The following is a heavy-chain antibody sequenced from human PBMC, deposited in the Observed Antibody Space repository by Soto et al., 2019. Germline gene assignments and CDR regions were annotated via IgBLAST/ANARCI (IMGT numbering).Heavy chain of an antibody. Sequence: QVQLQESGPGLVKPSQTLSLTCTVSGGSISSGGYYWSWIRQHPGKGLEWIGYIYYSGSTYYNPSLKSRVTIAVDTSKNQFSRKLSSVTAADTAVYYCARDRVVPAARRNHYFDYWGQGTLVTVSS. CDR2: IYYSGST. CDR3: ARDRVVPAARRNHYFDY. J-gene: IGHJ4*02. V-gene: IGHV4-31*03. CDR1: GGSISSGGYY. D-gene: IGHD2-2*01.